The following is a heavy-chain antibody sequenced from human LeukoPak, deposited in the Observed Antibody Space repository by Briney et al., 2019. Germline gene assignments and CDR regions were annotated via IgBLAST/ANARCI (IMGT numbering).Heavy chain of an antibody. J-gene: IGHJ3*02. CDR3: ARDGGSSGYHDALDI. CDR1: GFTFSSYG. V-gene: IGHV3-33*01. Sequence: PGGSLRLSCAASGFTFSSYGMHWVRQAPGRGLEWVALIWYDGRNKYYADSVKGRFTISRDNSKNTLSLQLNSLRDEDTVVYYCARDGGSSGYHDALDIWGQGTMVTVSA. D-gene: IGHD3-22*01. CDR2: IWYDGRNK.